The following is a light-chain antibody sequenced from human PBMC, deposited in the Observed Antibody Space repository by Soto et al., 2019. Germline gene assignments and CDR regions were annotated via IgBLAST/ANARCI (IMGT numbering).Light chain of an antibody. J-gene: IGKJ1*01. CDR3: LQDYVYPWT. V-gene: IGKV1-6*01. CDR2: EAS. Sequence: AIQVTQSPSSLSASVGDRVTISCRASQGIGNDLGWYQQKPGKAPKLLLYEASTLQTVVASRFSGSGSGTDFTLTISSLQPEDFATYYCLQDYVYPWTFGQGTKVEVK. CDR1: QGIGND.